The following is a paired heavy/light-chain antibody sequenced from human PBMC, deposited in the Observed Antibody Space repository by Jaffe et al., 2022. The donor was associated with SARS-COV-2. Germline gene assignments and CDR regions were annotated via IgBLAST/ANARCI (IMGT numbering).Light chain of an antibody. V-gene: IGLV2-11*01. CDR2: DVS. CDR3: CSYAGSPYV. CDR1: SSDVGSYNY. J-gene: IGLJ1*01. Sequence: QSALTQPRSVSGSPGQSVTISCTGTSSDVGSYNYVSWYQQHPGKAPKLIIYDVSKRPSGVPDRFSGSKSGNTASLTISGLQAEDEADYSCCSYAGSPYVFGTGTKVTVL.
Heavy chain of an antibody. CDR2: INPGGDT. CDR1: GYSFTNYY. V-gene: IGHV1-46*01. J-gene: IGHJ4*02. CDR3: AREGVGAYNFDS. Sequence: QVQLVQSGAEVKKPGASVKVSCKASGYSFTNYYVHWVRQAPGQGLECMGVINPGGDTNYAQNFQGRVTMTRDTSTTTVYMELGSLKSEDTAVYYCAREGVGAYNFDSWGQGTLVVVSS. D-gene: IGHD1-26*01.